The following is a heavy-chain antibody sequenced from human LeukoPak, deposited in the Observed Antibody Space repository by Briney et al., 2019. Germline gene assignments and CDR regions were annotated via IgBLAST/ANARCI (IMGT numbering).Heavy chain of an antibody. Sequence: SETLSLTCTVSGGSISSHYWSWIRKPPGKGLEWIGYIYYSGSTNYNPSLKSRVTISVDTSKNQFSLKLSSVTAADTAVYYCARDSGYRGSSGWYNWFDPWGQGTLVTVSS. D-gene: IGHD6-19*01. CDR3: ARDSGYRGSSGWYNWFDP. J-gene: IGHJ5*02. CDR1: GGSISSHY. CDR2: IYYSGST. V-gene: IGHV4-59*11.